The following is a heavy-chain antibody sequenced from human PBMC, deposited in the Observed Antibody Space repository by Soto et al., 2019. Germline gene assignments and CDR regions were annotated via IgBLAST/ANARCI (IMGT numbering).Heavy chain of an antibody. D-gene: IGHD5-18*01. J-gene: IGHJ4*02. CDR1: GITFSSYS. Sequence: EVQLVESGGGLVQPGESLRLSCTASGITFSSYSMNWVRQAPGKGLEWLSYISSSKTTYADSVKGRFTISRDNAKNSVYLQMNSLREEDTAVYYCVGDQDVHTPMVHGNYWGRGTRYTVSS. V-gene: IGHV3-48*02. CDR3: VGDQDVHTPMVHGNY. CDR2: ISSSKTT.